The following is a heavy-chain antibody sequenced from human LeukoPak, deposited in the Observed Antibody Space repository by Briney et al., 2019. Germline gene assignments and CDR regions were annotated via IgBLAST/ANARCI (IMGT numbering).Heavy chain of an antibody. CDR3: AKISDSRSSSDY. Sequence: GGSLRLSCAASGFTFSNYGMNWVRQAPGKGLEWVSGIGNSGSTYYADSVKGRFAISRDNSKNTLYLQMNSLRAEDTAVYYCAKISDSRSSSDYWGQGTLVTVSS. CDR2: IGNSGST. CDR1: GFTFSNYG. J-gene: IGHJ4*02. V-gene: IGHV3-23*01. D-gene: IGHD6-6*01.